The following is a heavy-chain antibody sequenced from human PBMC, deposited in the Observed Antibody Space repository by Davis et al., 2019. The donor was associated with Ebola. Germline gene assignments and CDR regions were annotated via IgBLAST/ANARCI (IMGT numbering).Heavy chain of an antibody. D-gene: IGHD6-6*01. Sequence: AASVKVSCKASGGTFSSYAISWVRQAPGQGLEWMGGIIPIFGTANYAQKFQGRVTITADESTSTAYMGLSSLRSEDTAVYYCARGYPYSSSSEYAFDIWGQGTMVTVSS. J-gene: IGHJ3*02. V-gene: IGHV1-69*13. CDR1: GGTFSSYA. CDR3: ARGYPYSSSSEYAFDI. CDR2: IIPIFGTA.